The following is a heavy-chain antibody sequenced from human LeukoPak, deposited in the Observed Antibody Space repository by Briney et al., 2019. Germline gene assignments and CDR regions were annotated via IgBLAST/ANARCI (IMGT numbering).Heavy chain of an antibody. D-gene: IGHD3-10*01. CDR1: GFTFDDYA. Sequence: PGGSLRLSCAASGFTFDDYAMHWVRQAPGKGLEWVSGISWNSGSIGYAGSVKGRFTISRDNAKNSLYLQMNSLRAGDTAVYYCARADGSGSYYDYWGQGTLVTVSS. J-gene: IGHJ4*02. CDR2: ISWNSGSI. CDR3: ARADGSGSYYDY. V-gene: IGHV3-9*01.